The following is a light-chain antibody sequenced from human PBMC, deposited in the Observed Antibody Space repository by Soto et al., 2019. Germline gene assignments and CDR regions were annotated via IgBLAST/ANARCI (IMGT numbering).Light chain of an antibody. Sequence: DIQVTQSPSTLSASVGDRVTITCRASLSIRSWLAWYQHKPGKAPKLLIYKASSLESGVPLRFSGSGSGTEFTLTISSLQPDDFATYYCQQYNNYPYTFGQGTKLEIK. CDR1: LSIRSW. CDR3: QQYNNYPYT. J-gene: IGKJ2*01. CDR2: KAS. V-gene: IGKV1-5*03.